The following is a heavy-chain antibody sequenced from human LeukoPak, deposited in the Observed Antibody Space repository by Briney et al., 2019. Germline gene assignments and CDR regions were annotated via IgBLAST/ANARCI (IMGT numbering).Heavy chain of an antibody. D-gene: IGHD3-10*01. J-gene: IGHJ4*02. V-gene: IGHV3-7*01. CDR3: ARETFLASGRPLDY. CDR2: IKQDGSEK. CDR1: GFTFSSHW. Sequence: GGSLRLSCAASGFTFSSHWMNWVRQAPGKGLEWVANIKQDGSEKYYVDSVKGRFTISRDNAKNSLPLQINSLRVEDTAVYYCARETFLASGRPLDYWGQGTLVTVSS.